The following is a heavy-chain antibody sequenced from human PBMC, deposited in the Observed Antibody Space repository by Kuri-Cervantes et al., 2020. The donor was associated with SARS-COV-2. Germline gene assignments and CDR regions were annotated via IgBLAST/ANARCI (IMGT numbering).Heavy chain of an antibody. CDR3: AREGELGYFDY. CDR1: GFTFSNAW. Sequence: GESLKISCAASGFTFSNAWMSWVRQAPGKGLEWVANIKQDGSEKYYVDSVKGRFTISRDNAKNSLYLQMNSLRAEDTAVYYCAREGELGYFDYWGQGTLVTVSS. J-gene: IGHJ4*02. D-gene: IGHD7-27*01. CDR2: IKQDGSEK. V-gene: IGHV3-7*01.